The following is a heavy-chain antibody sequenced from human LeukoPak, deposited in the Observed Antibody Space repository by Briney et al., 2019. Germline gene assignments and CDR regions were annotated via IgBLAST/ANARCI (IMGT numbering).Heavy chain of an antibody. D-gene: IGHD2-2*01. J-gene: IGHJ4*02. Sequence: ASVKVSCKAPGYTFTNYYIHWVRQAPGQGLEWMGIIYPGGGGSTYAQMFQGRVTMTRDTSTSTVYMELSSLRSEDTAVYFCARDGNCSGISCMYYFDYWGQGTLVTVSS. CDR2: IYPGGGGS. CDR3: ARDGNCSGISCMYYFDY. V-gene: IGHV1-46*01. CDR1: GYTFTNYY.